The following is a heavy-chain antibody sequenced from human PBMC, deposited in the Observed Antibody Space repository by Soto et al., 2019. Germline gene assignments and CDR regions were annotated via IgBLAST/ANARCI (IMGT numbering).Heavy chain of an antibody. V-gene: IGHV3-53*01. J-gene: IGHJ4*02. CDR2: IYSGGST. D-gene: IGHD6-13*01. CDR3: ARSIAAAGFDY. Sequence: GGSLRLSCAASGFTVSSNYMSWVRQAPGKGLEWVSVIYSGGSTYYADSVKGRFTISRDNSKNTLHLQMNSLRAEDTAVYYCARSIAAAGFDYWGQGTLVTVSS. CDR1: GFTVSSNY.